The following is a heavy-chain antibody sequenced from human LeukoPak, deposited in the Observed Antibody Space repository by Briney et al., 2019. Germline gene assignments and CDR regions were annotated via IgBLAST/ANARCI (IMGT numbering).Heavy chain of an antibody. CDR1: GGSISSSSYY. CDR2: IYYSGST. Sequence: SETLSLTCTVSGGSISSSSYYWGWIRQPPGTGLEWIGSIYYSGSTYYNPSLKSRVTISVDTSKNQFSLKLSSVTAADTAVYYCARVMVVSATWPDAFDIWGQGTMVTVSS. J-gene: IGHJ3*02. V-gene: IGHV4-39*07. D-gene: IGHD2-21*02. CDR3: ARVMVVSATWPDAFDI.